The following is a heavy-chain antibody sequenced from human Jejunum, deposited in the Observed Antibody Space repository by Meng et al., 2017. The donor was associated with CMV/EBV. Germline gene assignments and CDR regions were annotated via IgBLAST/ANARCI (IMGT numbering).Heavy chain of an antibody. CDR2: ISSTGSTI. Sequence: GSLILSCEASGFTLSDYYMSWVRQAPGKGLECVSYISSTGSTIYYADSVKGRFTSSRDNAKNSVYLHMNSLRVEDTAVYYCARGLDYWGQGTLVTVSS. J-gene: IGHJ4*02. CDR1: GFTLSDYY. V-gene: IGHV3-11*01. CDR3: ARGLDY. D-gene: IGHD2-21*01.